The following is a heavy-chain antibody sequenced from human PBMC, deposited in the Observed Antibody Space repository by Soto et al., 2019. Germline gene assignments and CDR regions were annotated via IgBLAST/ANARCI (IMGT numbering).Heavy chain of an antibody. Sequence: ASETLSLTCTGSGGSISRSSYYGGWIRQPPGKGLEWIGSIYYSGSTYYNPSLKSRVTISVDTSKNQFSLKLSSVTAADTAVYYCARRELGIPPSYYGMHVSGPGTTVTVSS. CDR1: GGSISRSSYY. V-gene: IGHV4-39*01. D-gene: IGHD7-27*01. CDR2: IYYSGST. CDR3: ARRELGIPPSYYGMHV. J-gene: IGHJ6*02.